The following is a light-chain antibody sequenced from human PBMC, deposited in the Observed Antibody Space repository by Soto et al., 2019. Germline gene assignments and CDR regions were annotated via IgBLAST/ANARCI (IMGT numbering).Light chain of an antibody. Sequence: EIVVTQSPATLSLSPGERATLSCRASQSVSSHLAWYQQKPGQAPRLLIDDASNRATGIPARFSGSGSGTDFTLTISSLEPEDSAVYYCQQRADWWTFGQGTKVDIK. J-gene: IGKJ1*01. V-gene: IGKV3-11*01. CDR3: QQRADWWT. CDR2: DAS. CDR1: QSVSSH.